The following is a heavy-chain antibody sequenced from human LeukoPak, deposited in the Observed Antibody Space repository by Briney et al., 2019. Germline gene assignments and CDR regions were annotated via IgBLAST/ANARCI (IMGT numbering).Heavy chain of an antibody. CDR1: GGSVSSGSYY. CDR2: IYYSGTT. J-gene: IGHJ5*02. CDR3: ARGVRFLEWLSYPQNWFDP. Sequence: SETLSLTCTVSGGSVSSGSYYWSWIRQPPGKGLDWIGYIYYSGTTNYNPSLKSRVTISVDTSKNQFSLKLNSVTAADTAVYYCARGVRFLEWLSYPQNWFDPWGQGTLVTVSS. V-gene: IGHV4-61*01. D-gene: IGHD3-3*01.